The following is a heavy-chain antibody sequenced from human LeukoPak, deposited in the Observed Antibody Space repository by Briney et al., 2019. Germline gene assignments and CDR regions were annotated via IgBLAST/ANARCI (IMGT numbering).Heavy chain of an antibody. CDR1: GFTFSSKW. J-gene: IGHJ3*02. CDR2: INQDGSEK. V-gene: IGHV3-7*03. D-gene: IGHD6-19*01. CDR3: AKAVAGAVADAFDI. Sequence: GGSLRLSCVASGFTFSSKWMSWVRQAPGKGLEWVANINQDGSEKYYVDSVKGRFTISRDNAKNSLYLQMNSLRAEDTAVYYCAKAVAGAVADAFDIWGQGTMVTVSS.